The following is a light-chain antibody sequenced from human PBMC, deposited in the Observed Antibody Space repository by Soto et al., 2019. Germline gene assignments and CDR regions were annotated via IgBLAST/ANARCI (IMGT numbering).Light chain of an antibody. CDR2: DVS. CDR1: SSDVGAYNY. Sequence: QSVLTQPASVSGSPGQSIAISCTGTSSDVGAYNYVSWYQQHPGKAPKLIIYDVSDRPSGVSNRFSGSKAGNTASLTISGLQADDEADYYCSSYTSSNTPVVFGGGTKLTVL. J-gene: IGLJ2*01. CDR3: SSYTSSNTPVV. V-gene: IGLV2-14*03.